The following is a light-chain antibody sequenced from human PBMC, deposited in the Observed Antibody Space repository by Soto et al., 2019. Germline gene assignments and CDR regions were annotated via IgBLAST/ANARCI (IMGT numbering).Light chain of an antibody. CDR3: QQYDNLPYT. J-gene: IGKJ2*01. CDR2: EAS. Sequence: DIQMTQSPSFLSASIGDRVTITCQASQDISNYLSWYEQKPGKATKLLIYEASNLETGVPSRFSGSGSSADFSFTLSSLQPEDIVTSYCQQYDNLPYTFEQGNKVEI. CDR1: QDISNY. V-gene: IGKV1-33*01.